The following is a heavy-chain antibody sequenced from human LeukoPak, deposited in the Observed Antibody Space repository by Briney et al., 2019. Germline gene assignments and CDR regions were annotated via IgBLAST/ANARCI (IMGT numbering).Heavy chain of an antibody. D-gene: IGHD2-15*01. Sequence: SETLSLTCTVSGYSISSGYYWGWIRQPPGKGLEWIGSIYHSGSTYYNPSLKSRVTISVDTSKNQFSLKLSSVTAADMAVYYCARDGGRGWFDPWGQGTLVTVSS. CDR1: GYSISSGYY. CDR3: ARDGGRGWFDP. J-gene: IGHJ5*02. V-gene: IGHV4-38-2*02. CDR2: IYHSGST.